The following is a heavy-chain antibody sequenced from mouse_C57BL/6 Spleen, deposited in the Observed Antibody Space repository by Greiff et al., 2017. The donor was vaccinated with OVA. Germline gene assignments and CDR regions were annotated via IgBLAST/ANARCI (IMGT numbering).Heavy chain of an antibody. CDR3: AGGTAQATAY. D-gene: IGHD3-2*02. V-gene: IGHV1-82*01. CDR1: GYAFSSSW. Sequence: QVQLQQSGPELVKPGASVKISCKASGYAFSSSWMNWVKQRPGKGLEWIGRIYPGDGDTNYNGKFKGKATLTADKSSSTAYMQLSSLTSEDSAVYICAGGTAQATAYWGQGTLVTVSA. CDR2: IYPGDGDT. J-gene: IGHJ3*01.